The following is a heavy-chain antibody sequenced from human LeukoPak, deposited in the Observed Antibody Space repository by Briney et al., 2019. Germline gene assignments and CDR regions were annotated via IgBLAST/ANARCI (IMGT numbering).Heavy chain of an antibody. Sequence: SETLSLTCTVSGGSISSSSYYWGWIRQPPGKGLEWIGSIYYSGSTYYNPSLKSRVTISVDTSKNQFSLKLSSVTAADTAVYYCARQGGGFDIWGQGTMVTVSS. CDR3: ARQGGGFDI. CDR1: GGSISSSSYY. D-gene: IGHD3-16*01. J-gene: IGHJ3*02. CDR2: IYYSGST. V-gene: IGHV4-39*01.